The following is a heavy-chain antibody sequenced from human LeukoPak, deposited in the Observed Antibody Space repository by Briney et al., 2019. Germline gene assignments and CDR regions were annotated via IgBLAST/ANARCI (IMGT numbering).Heavy chain of an antibody. J-gene: IGHJ4*02. Sequence: PGGSLRLSCAASGFTFSNYWMTWVRQAPGKGREGVANIKQDGSEKYYVDSVKGRFTISRDNAKNSLYLQVNSLRAEDTAVYYCARDTLAVAAVYDYWGQGTLVTVSS. CDR3: ARDTLAVAAVYDY. D-gene: IGHD2-15*01. CDR2: IKQDGSEK. CDR1: GFTFSNYW. V-gene: IGHV3-7*01.